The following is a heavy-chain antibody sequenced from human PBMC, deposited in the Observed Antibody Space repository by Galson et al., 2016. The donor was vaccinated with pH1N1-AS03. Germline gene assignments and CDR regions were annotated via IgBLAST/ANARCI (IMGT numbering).Heavy chain of an antibody. CDR3: WAYYYGSGTKSCY. D-gene: IGHD3-10*01. J-gene: IGHJ4*02. Sequence: SETLSLTCAVYGGSISVYYWTWIRQAPGKGLEWIGEINHSGDTTYNPSLESRVTISADTSTSQFSLKVTSVTAADTALYYCWAYYYGSGTKSCYWGQGTLVTVSS. V-gene: IGHV4-34*01. CDR2: INHSGDT. CDR1: GGSISVYY.